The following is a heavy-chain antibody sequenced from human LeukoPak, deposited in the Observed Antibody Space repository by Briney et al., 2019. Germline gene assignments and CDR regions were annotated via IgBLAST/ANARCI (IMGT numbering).Heavy chain of an antibody. V-gene: IGHV3-21*01. D-gene: IGHD6-25*01. CDR1: GFTFSSYS. CDR2: ISSSSSYI. J-gene: IGHJ4*02. Sequence: GGSLRLSCAASGFTFSSYSMNWVRQAPGKGLEWVSSISSSSSYIFYADSVKGRFTISRDNAKNSLYLQMNSLRAEDTAVYYCARDTHTAAGGDFDYWGQGILVTVSS. CDR3: ARDTHTAAGGDFDY.